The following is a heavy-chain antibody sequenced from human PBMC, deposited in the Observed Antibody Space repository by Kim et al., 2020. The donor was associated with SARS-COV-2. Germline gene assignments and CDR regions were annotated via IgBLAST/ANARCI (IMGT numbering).Heavy chain of an antibody. CDR1: GFTFNIHS. V-gene: IGHV3-21*01. Sequence: GGSLGLSCAASGFTFNIHSMNWVRQAPGKGLEWVSAISSSSSSMYYADSVKGRFTISRDNAKNSLFLQMNSLRAEDTAVYYCARDGGAFDIWGQGTKVTVSS. CDR3: ARDGGAFDI. J-gene: IGHJ3*02. D-gene: IGHD3-10*01. CDR2: ISSSSSSM.